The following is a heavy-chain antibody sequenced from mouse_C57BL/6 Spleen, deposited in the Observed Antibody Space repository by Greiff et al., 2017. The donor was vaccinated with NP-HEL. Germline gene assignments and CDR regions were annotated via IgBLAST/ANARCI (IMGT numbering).Heavy chain of an antibody. Sequence: QVKLQQSGPELVKPGASVKFSCKASGYAFSSSWMNWVKQRPGQGLEWIGRIYPGDGDTNYNGKFKGKATLTADKSSSTAYMQLSSLTSEDSAVYFCASDHSYAMDYWGQGTSVTVSS. CDR1: GYAFSSSW. CDR3: ASDHSYAMDY. V-gene: IGHV1-82*01. CDR2: IYPGDGDT. J-gene: IGHJ4*01.